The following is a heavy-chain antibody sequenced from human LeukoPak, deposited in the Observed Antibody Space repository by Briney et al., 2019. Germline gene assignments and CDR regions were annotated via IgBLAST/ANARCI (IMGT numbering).Heavy chain of an antibody. Sequence: SETLSLTCTVSGGSISSYYWSWIRQPPGKGLEWIGYIYYSGSTNYNPSLKSRVTISVKTSKNQFSLKLSSVTAADTAVYYCARATVTTCYFDYWGQGTLVTVSS. CDR1: GGSISSYY. V-gene: IGHV4-59*08. D-gene: IGHD4-17*01. J-gene: IGHJ4*02. CDR2: IYYSGST. CDR3: ARATVTTCYFDY.